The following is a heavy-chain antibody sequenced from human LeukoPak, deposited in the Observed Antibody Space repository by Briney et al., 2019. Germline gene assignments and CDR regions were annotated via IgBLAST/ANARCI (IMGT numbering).Heavy chain of an antibody. J-gene: IGHJ6*04. Sequence: GGSLRLSCAASGFTFSSYWMTWVRQAPGKGLEWVANIKEDGGKGYYVDSVKGRFTVSRDNAKNSLYLQLTSLRAEDTAVYYCATRYCTISACRASSYKSFDVWGKGTTVTVSS. CDR2: IKEDGGKG. CDR3: ATRYCTISACRASSYKSFDV. V-gene: IGHV3-7*01. CDR1: GFTFSSYW. D-gene: IGHD2-8*01.